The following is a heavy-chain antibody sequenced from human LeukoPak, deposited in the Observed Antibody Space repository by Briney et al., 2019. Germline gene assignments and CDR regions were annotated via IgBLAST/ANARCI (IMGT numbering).Heavy chain of an antibody. V-gene: IGHV4-59*01. CDR1: GGSISSYY. Sequence: PSETLSLTCTISGGSISSYYWSWIRQPPGKGLEWIGYIYYSGSTKYNPSLKSRVTISVDTSKNQFSLKLSSVTAADTAVYYCARDGGSGFYSNWFDPRGQGTLVTVSS. CDR3: ARDGGSGFYSNWFDP. J-gene: IGHJ5*02. CDR2: IYYSGST. D-gene: IGHD3-22*01.